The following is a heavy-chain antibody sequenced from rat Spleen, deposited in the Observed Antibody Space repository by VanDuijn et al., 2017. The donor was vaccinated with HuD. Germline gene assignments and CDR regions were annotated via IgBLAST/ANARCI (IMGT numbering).Heavy chain of an antibody. CDR3: ARRHYGYTDYFDY. Sequence: EVQLVESGGGLVQPGRSMRLSCVASGFTFSGFPMAWVRQAPAKGLEWVATINNNGGTTYYRDSVKGRFTISRDNAKSTLSLQMDSLRSEDTATYYCARRHYGYTDYFDYWGQGVMVTVSS. D-gene: IGHD1-9*01. V-gene: IGHV5-46*01. CDR1: GFTFSGFP. CDR2: INNNGGTT. J-gene: IGHJ2*01.